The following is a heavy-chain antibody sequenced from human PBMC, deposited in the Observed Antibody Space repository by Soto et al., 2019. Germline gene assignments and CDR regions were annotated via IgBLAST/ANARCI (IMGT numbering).Heavy chain of an antibody. J-gene: IGHJ4*02. CDR3: TTDDTGAVYYYDSSGYQSDY. D-gene: IGHD3-22*01. CDR2: IKSKTDGGTT. V-gene: IGHV3-15*07. Sequence: PGGSLRLSCAASGFTFSNAWMNWVRQAPGKGLEWVGRIKSKTDGGTTDYAAPVKGRFTISRDDSKNTLYLQMNSLKTEDTAVYYCTTDDTGAVYYYDSSGYQSDYWGQGTLVTVSS. CDR1: GFTFSNAW.